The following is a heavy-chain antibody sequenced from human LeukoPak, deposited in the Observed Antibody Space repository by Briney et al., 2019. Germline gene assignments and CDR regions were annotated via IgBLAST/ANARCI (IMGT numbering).Heavy chain of an antibody. CDR2: ISAYNGNT. J-gene: IGHJ6*03. V-gene: IGHV1-18*01. Sequence: ASVKVSCKASGYTFTSYGISWVRQAPGQGLEWMGWISAYNGNTNYAQKFQGRVTITADKSTSTAYMELSSLRSDDTAVYYCARSPDYSSSWYYYYYMDVWGKGTTVTVSS. D-gene: IGHD6-13*01. CDR1: GYTFTSYG. CDR3: ARSPDYSSSWYYYYYMDV.